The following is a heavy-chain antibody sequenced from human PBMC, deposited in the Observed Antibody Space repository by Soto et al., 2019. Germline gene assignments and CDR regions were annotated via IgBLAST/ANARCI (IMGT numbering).Heavy chain of an antibody. J-gene: IGHJ4*02. CDR3: VRNNIVGGMDLFGY. D-gene: IGHD1-26*01. CDR1: GDSVSGNSVT. Sequence: SQTLSLTCGISGDSVSGNSVTWHLVRQSSSRGLEWLGRTYYRSKWYSDYAISVKSRMTISPDTSKNQFSLQLNSVTPEDTATYYCVRNNIVGGMDLFGYWGRGTLVTVSS. V-gene: IGHV6-1*01. CDR2: TYYRSKWYS.